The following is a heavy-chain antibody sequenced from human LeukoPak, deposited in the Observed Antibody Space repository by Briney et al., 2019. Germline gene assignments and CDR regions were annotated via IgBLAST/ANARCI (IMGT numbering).Heavy chain of an antibody. J-gene: IGHJ4*02. D-gene: IGHD3-9*01. CDR2: IWYDGNNK. V-gene: IGHV3-33*08. Sequence: GGSLRLSCTASGFTFSSYGMHWVRQAPGKGLEWVAVIWYDGNNKYYADSVKGRFTISRDNSKDTLYLQMNSLRAEDTAVYYCARSTSSEYDIYHFDYWGQGTLVTVSS. CDR3: ARSTSSEYDIYHFDY. CDR1: GFTFSSYG.